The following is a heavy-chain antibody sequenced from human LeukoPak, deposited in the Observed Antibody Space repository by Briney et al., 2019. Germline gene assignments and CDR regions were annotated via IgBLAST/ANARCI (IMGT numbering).Heavy chain of an antibody. CDR2: IWYDGSNK. CDR1: GFTFSSYG. CDR3: ARAGYSSRWWFDP. D-gene: IGHD6-13*01. J-gene: IGHJ5*02. V-gene: IGHV3-33*01. Sequence: QAGGSLRLSCAASGFTFSSYGMHWVRQAPGKGLEWVAVIWYDGSNKYYADSVKGLFTISRDNSKNTLYLQMNSLRAEDTAVYYCARAGYSSRWWFDPWGQGTLGTVSS.